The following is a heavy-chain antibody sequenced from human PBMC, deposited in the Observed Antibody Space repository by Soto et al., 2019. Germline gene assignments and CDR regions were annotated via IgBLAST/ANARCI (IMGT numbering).Heavy chain of an antibody. J-gene: IGHJ4*02. CDR3: AIVVVITGRAFAY. Sequence: EVQLLESGGGLVQPGGSLRLSCAASGFTFSSYAMSWVRQAPGKGLEWVSATSGSGGSTYYADSVKGRFTISRDNSKNPLYRQMNSLRAEDPAVYYCAIVVVITGRAFAYWGQGTLVTVSS. CDR1: GFTFSSYA. CDR2: TSGSGGST. V-gene: IGHV3-23*01. D-gene: IGHD3-22*01.